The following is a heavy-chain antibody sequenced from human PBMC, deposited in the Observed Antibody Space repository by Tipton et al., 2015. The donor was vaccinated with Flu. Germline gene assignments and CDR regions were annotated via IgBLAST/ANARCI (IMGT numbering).Heavy chain of an antibody. CDR1: DYSISSGYY. J-gene: IGHJ4*02. V-gene: IGHV4-38-2*02. CDR3: ARGSGYANAYLDS. Sequence: TLSLTCTVSDYSISSGYYWGWIRQPPGKGLEWIGCISHSGRTYYNPSLKSRVTISVDTSKNQFSLKVTSLTAADTAVYYCARGSGYANAYLDSWGRGTLVTVSS. D-gene: IGHD5-12*01. CDR2: ISHSGRT.